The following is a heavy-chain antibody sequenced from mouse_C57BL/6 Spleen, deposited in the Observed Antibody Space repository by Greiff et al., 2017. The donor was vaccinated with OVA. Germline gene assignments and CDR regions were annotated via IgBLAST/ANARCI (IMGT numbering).Heavy chain of an antibody. V-gene: IGHV7-3*01. CDR2: IRNKANGSTT. J-gene: IGHJ1*03. Sequence: EVQRVESGGGLVQPGGSLSLSCAASGFTFTDYYMSWVRQPPGKALEWLGCIRNKANGSTTEYSASVKGRFTIARENSQSSLYLQMNALRAEDTATYYCARYQGLRRGYVDVWGTGTTVTVSS. CDR1: GFTFTDYY. D-gene: IGHD2-4*01. CDR3: ARYQGLRRGYVDV.